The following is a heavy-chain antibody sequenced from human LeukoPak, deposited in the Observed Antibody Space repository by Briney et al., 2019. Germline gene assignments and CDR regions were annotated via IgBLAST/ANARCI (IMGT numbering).Heavy chain of an antibody. Sequence: PGGSLRLSCAASGFTFSDYFMSWIRQAPGKGLECISYISNNGETTSYADSVKGRFTLSRDNAKNSLYLQMNSLRAEDTAVYYCARVPRGQWSQGTLVTVSS. J-gene: IGHJ1*01. CDR3: ARVPRGQ. CDR2: ISNNGETT. V-gene: IGHV3-11*01. CDR1: GFTFSDYF.